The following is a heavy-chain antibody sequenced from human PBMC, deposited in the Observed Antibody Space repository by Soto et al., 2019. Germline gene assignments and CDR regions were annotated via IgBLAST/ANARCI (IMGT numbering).Heavy chain of an antibody. CDR2: ISYDGSNK. CDR1: GFTFSSYA. D-gene: IGHD5-18*01. CDR3: ARDLRGYSYGYPDY. Sequence: GGSLRLSCAASGFTFSSYAMHWVRQAPGKGLEWVAVISYDGSNKYYADSVKGRFTISRDNSKNTLYLQMNSLRAEDTAVYYCARDLRGYSYGYPDYWGQGTLVPVSS. V-gene: IGHV3-30-3*01. J-gene: IGHJ4*02.